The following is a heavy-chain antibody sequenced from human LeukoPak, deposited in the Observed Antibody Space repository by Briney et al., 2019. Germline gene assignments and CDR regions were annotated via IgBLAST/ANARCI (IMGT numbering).Heavy chain of an antibody. CDR2: VNPKSGGT. V-gene: IGHV1-2*02. CDR1: GYTFTDYY. CDR3: ARGGGSSGYPDY. Sequence: ASVKVSCKASGYTFTDYYIHWVRQAPRQGLEWMGWVNPKSGGTTYAQKFQGRVTVTTDTSISTAYMDLTGLNSDDTAVYYCARGGGSSGYPDYWGQGTLVTVSS. D-gene: IGHD3-22*01. J-gene: IGHJ4*02.